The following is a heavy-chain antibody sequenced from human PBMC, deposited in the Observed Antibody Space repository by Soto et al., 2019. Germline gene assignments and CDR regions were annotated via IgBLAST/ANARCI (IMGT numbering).Heavy chain of an antibody. J-gene: IGHJ4*02. CDR2: ISYDGSNK. Sequence: RRLSCAASGFTFSSYGMHWVRQAPGKGLEWVAVISYDGSNKYYADSVKGRFTISRDNSKSTLYLQMNSLRAEDTAVYYCAKDNSIAARPGYFDYWGQGTLVTVSS. V-gene: IGHV3-30*18. CDR1: GFTFSSYG. D-gene: IGHD6-6*01. CDR3: AKDNSIAARPGYFDY.